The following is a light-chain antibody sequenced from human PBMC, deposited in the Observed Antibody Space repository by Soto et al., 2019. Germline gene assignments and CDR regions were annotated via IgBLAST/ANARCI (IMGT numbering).Light chain of an antibody. Sequence: DVQMTQSPCALSASVGDRFTSTCRASQSISIYLNWYQQKPGKAPKLLIYAASSLQSGVPSRFSGSGSGTDFTLTISSLQPEDFATYFCQQSYMDPITFGQGTRWRL. CDR2: AAS. V-gene: IGKV1-39*01. CDR3: QQSYMDPIT. CDR1: QSISIY. J-gene: IGKJ5*01.